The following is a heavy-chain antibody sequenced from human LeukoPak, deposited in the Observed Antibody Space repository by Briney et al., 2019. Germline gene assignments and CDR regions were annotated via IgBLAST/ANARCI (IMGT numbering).Heavy chain of an antibody. CDR1: GCTFSSYA. Sequence: SVKVSCKASGCTFSSYAISWVRQAPGQGLEWMGGIIPIFGTANYAQKFQGRVTITADKSTSTAYMELSSLRSEDTAVYYCARREAIRGDYYYYGMDVWGKGTTVTVSS. D-gene: IGHD2-21*01. V-gene: IGHV1-69*06. CDR2: IIPIFGTA. CDR3: ARREAIRGDYYYYGMDV. J-gene: IGHJ6*04.